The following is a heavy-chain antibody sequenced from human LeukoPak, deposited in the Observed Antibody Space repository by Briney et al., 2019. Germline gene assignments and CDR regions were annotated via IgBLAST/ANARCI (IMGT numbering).Heavy chain of an antibody. J-gene: IGHJ4*02. CDR3: ARRYSTDSIDS. CDR1: GYSFTDYW. D-gene: IGHD6-13*01. CDR2: IYPGDSNT. Sequence: GESLKISCKGSGYSFTDYWIGWVRQMPGKGLEWMGIIYPGDSNTRYSQSFQGQVTISAAKSISTAYLQWSSLKASDTAMYYCARRYSTDSIDSWGQGTLVTVSS. V-gene: IGHV5-51*01.